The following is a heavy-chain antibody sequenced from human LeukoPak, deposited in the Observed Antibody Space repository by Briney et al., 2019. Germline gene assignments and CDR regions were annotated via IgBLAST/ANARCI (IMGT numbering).Heavy chain of an antibody. CDR3: AKTMGYSSSSGYYFDY. CDR1: GFTFDDYT. Sequence: PGGSLRLSCAASGFTFDDYTMHWVRQAPGKGLEWVAFIRYDGSNKYYADSVKGRFTISRDNSKNTLYLQMNSLRAEDTAVYYCAKTMGYSSSSGYYFDYWGQGTLVTVSS. D-gene: IGHD6-6*01. CDR2: IRYDGSNK. J-gene: IGHJ4*02. V-gene: IGHV3-30*02.